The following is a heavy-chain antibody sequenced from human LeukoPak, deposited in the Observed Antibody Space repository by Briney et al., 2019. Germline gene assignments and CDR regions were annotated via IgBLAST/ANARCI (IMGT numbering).Heavy chain of an antibody. J-gene: IGHJ4*02. CDR2: ISYEGSEK. CDR1: GFTFTNYA. D-gene: IGHD3-10*01. Sequence: GGSLRLSCAASGFTFTNYAMHWVRQAPGKGLEWVSIISYEGSEKYYADSVKGRFTISRDNSRNTLYLQMNSLRPEDTAVYYCARGREAGNRRLAGDDYRGQGTLVIVSS. V-gene: IGHV3-30*01. CDR3: ARGREAGNRRLAGDDY.